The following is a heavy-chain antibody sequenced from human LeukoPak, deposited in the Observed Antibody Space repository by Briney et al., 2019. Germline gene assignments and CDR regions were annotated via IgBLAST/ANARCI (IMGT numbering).Heavy chain of an antibody. V-gene: IGHV3-30*02. J-gene: IGHJ6*03. CDR2: IRYDGSNK. CDR1: GFTFSSYG. CDR3: AKDGVVVVAATLSYYYYYYMDV. D-gene: IGHD2-15*01. Sequence: PGGSLRLSCAASGFTFSSYGMHWVRQAPGKGLEWVAFIRYDGSNKYYADSVKGRFTISRDNSKNTLYLQMNSLRAEDTAVYYCAKDGVVVVAATLSYYYYYYMDVWGKGTTVTISS.